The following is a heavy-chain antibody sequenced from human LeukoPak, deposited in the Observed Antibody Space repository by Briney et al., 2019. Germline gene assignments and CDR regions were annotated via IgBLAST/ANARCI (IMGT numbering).Heavy chain of an antibody. CDR2: IIPILGIA. CDR1: GGTFSSYA. Sequence: ASVKVSYKASGGTFSSYAISWVRQAPGQGLEWMGRIIPILGIANYAQKFQGRVTITADKSTSTAYMELSSLRSEDTAVYYCARGYWGASGSYSIVDYWGQGTLVTVSS. J-gene: IGHJ4*02. V-gene: IGHV1-69*04. CDR3: ARGYWGASGSYSIVDY. D-gene: IGHD1-26*01.